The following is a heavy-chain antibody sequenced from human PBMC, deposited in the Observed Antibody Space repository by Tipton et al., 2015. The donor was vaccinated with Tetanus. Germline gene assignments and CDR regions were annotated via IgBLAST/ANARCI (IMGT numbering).Heavy chain of an antibody. D-gene: IGHD3-22*01. CDR1: GYTFTGYY. CDR2: IDPNSGGT. Sequence: QMQLVQSGAEVKKPGASVKVSCKASGYTFTGYYIYWVRQAPGQGLEWMGWIDPNSGGTVYAQKFQGRVTMTRDTSISTAYTELRSLRSDDTAVYYCARDRGDYIYYGMDVWGPGTTVTVS. J-gene: IGHJ6*02. CDR3: ARDRGDYIYYGMDV. V-gene: IGHV1-2*02.